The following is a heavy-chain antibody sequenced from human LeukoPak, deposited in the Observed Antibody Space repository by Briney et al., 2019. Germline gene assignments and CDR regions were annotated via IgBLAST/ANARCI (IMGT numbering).Heavy chain of an antibody. V-gene: IGHV3-30*03. Sequence: PGGSLRLSCAASGFTFSSYGMHWVRQAPGKGLEWVAVISYDGSNKYYADSVKGRFTISRDNSKNTLYLQMNSLRAEDTAVYYCARGGITMVRGVSAGYWGQGTLVTVSS. D-gene: IGHD3-10*01. J-gene: IGHJ4*02. CDR1: GFTFSSYG. CDR3: ARGGITMVRGVSAGY. CDR2: ISYDGSNK.